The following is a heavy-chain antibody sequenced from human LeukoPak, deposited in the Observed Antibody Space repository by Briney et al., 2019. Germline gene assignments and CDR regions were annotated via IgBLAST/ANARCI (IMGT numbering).Heavy chain of an antibody. V-gene: IGHV1-69*13. CDR2: IIPIFGTA. CDR3: ARGAAVAGTDYYYYMDV. CDR1: GGTFSSYA. Sequence: GASVKVSYKASGGTFSSYAISWVRQAPGQGLEWMGGIIPIFGTANYAQKFQGRVTITADESTSTAYMELSSLRSEDTAVYYCARGAAVAGTDYYYYMDVWGKGTTVTVSS. J-gene: IGHJ6*03. D-gene: IGHD6-19*01.